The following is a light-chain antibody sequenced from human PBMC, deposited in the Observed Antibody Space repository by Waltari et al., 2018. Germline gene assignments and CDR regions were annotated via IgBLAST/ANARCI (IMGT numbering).Light chain of an antibody. J-gene: IGLJ1*01. CDR1: SSDVGGYHY. CDR2: DVN. V-gene: IGLV2-11*01. Sequence: QSALTQPRSVSGSLGQTVTISCTGTSSDVGGYHYVSWYQHHPDKAPRLIIYDVNKRPSGVPVRFSGSKSGYTASLTVSGLQAEDEADYYCCSYAGTYIHYVFGTGTNVTVL. CDR3: CSYAGTYIHYV.